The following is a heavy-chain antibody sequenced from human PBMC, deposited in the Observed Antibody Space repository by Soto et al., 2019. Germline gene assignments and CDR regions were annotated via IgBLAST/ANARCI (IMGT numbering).Heavy chain of an antibody. V-gene: IGHV1-46*01. CDR3: ARDSPASATSYSFDF. CDR2: INPNGGGT. J-gene: IGHJ4*02. Sequence: ASVKVSCKASGYKFINHYIHWVRQAPGVGLEWMGMINPNGGGTDYAQKFQGRVTMTTDTYASTVHMELSSLRSEDTAVYFCARDSPASATSYSFDFWGQGTLVTVS. D-gene: IGHD3-10*01. CDR1: GYKFINHY.